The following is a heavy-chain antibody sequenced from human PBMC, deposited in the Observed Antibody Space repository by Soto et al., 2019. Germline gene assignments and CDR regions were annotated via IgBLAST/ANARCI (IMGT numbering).Heavy chain of an antibody. Sequence: QVQLVQSGAEVKKPGASVKVSCKASGYTFTSYGISWVRQAPGQGLEWMGWISAYNGNTNYAQKLQGRVTMTTDTSTSTAYMELRSLSSDDTAVYYCAREGTTVTTDNTNWFDPWGQGTLVTVSS. CDR2: ISAYNGNT. CDR1: GYTFTSYG. V-gene: IGHV1-18*01. D-gene: IGHD4-17*01. J-gene: IGHJ5*02. CDR3: AREGTTVTTDNTNWFDP.